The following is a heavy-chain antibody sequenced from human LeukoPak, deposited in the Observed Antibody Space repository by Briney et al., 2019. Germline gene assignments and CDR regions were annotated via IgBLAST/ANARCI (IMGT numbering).Heavy chain of an antibody. Sequence: GGSLRLSCAASGFTFSSHWMSWVRQAPGKGLEWVANIKKDGSEKYYVDAVKGRFTISRDNAKTSLYLQMNSLRAEDTAVYYCARETYCTNTSCPIGDHFDYWGQGTLVTVSS. V-gene: IGHV3-7*01. CDR2: IKKDGSEK. CDR3: ARETYCTNTSCPIGDHFDY. CDR1: GFTFSSHW. D-gene: IGHD2-2*01. J-gene: IGHJ4*02.